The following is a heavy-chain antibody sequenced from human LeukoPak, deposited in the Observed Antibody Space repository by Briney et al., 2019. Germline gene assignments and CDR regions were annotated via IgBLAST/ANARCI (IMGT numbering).Heavy chain of an antibody. V-gene: IGHV4-34*01. D-gene: IGHD7-27*01. CDR1: GGSFSGYY. J-gene: IGHJ4*02. CDR2: INHSGST. CDR3: ARALTGDPYFDY. Sequence: SETLSLTCAVYGGSFSGYYWSWIRQPPGKGLEWIGEINHSGSTNYNPSLKSRVTISVDTSKNQFSLKLSSVTAADTAVYYCARALTGDPYFDYWGQGTLVTVPS.